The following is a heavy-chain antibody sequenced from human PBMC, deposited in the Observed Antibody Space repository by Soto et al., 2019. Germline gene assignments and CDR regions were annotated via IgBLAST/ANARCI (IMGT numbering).Heavy chain of an antibody. CDR2: IDPSDSQT. D-gene: IGHD5-18*01. CDR1: DYSFAGYW. J-gene: IGHJ4*02. Sequence: PVESLKISCNGSDYSFAGYWITWVRQKPWKGLEWMGRIDPSDSQTYYSPSFRGHVTISVTKSITTVFLQWSSLRASDNAMYYCARQIYGSDTGPNFQYYFDSWGQGTPVTVSS. CDR3: ARQIYGSDTGPNFQYYFDS. V-gene: IGHV5-10-1*01.